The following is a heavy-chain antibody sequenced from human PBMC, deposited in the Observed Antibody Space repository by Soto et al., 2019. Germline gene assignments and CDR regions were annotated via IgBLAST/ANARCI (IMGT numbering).Heavy chain of an antibody. Sequence: EVQLLESGGGLVQPGGSLRLSCAASGFTFTDYALSWVRQAPGKGLEWVATISVIGGSTYLADSVKGRLSISRDNSKNTVYLLMNSLRAEDTAVYFCARGSSGYISSWYYFDYWGRGTLVTVSS. CDR1: GFTFTDYA. V-gene: IGHV3-23*01. D-gene: IGHD6-13*01. CDR2: ISVIGGST. CDR3: ARGSSGYISSWYYFDY. J-gene: IGHJ4*02.